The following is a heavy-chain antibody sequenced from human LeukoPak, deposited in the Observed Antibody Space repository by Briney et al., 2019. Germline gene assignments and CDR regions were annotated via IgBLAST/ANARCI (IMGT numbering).Heavy chain of an antibody. V-gene: IGHV7-4-1*02. J-gene: IGHJ2*01. CDR3: ARESPADTNYYLDL. D-gene: IGHD3-16*01. Sequence: ASVKVSCKASGYTFTSYAMNWVRQAPGQGLEWMGWINTNTGNPTSAQGFTGRFVFSLDTSVSTAYLQIISLKAEDTAVYYCARESPADTNYYLDLWGRGTLVTVSS. CDR2: INTNTGNP. CDR1: GYTFTSYA.